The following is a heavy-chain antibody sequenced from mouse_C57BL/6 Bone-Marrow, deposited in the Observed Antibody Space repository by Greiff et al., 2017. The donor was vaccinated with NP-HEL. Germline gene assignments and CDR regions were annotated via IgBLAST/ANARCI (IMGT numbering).Heavy chain of an antibody. Sequence: DVKLQESGPELVKPGASVTISCKASGYSFTGYYLNWVKQSPEKSLEWIGEINPSTGGTTYIQQFKAKATLTVDTSSSTAYMQLKGLTSEDSAVYYCARDMVYDYDPYFDYWGQGTTLTVSS. D-gene: IGHD2-4*01. CDR2: INPSTGGT. CDR1: GYSFTGYY. CDR3: ARDMVYDYDPYFDY. J-gene: IGHJ2*01. V-gene: IGHV1-42*01.